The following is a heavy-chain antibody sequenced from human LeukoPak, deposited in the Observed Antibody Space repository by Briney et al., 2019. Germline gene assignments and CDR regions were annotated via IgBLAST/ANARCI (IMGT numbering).Heavy chain of an antibody. Sequence: SVKVSCKASGGTFSSDTISWVRQAPGQGLEWMGRIIPILGIANYAQKFQGRVTITADKSTSTAYMELSSLRSEDTAVYYCASEATVTPDAFDIWGQGTMVTVSS. CDR1: GGTFSSDT. J-gene: IGHJ3*02. CDR2: IIPILGIA. CDR3: ASEATVTPDAFDI. V-gene: IGHV1-69*02. D-gene: IGHD4-17*01.